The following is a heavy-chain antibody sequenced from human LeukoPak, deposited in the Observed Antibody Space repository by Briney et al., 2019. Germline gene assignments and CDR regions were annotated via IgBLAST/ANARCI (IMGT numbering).Heavy chain of an antibody. Sequence: SETLSLTCAVYGGSFSGYSWSWIRQPPGKGLEWIGEINHSGSARYNPSLKSRVTISVDTSKNQFSLRLSSVTAADTAVYYCASTLPSDDYGDYGAFDIWGQGTMVTVSS. V-gene: IGHV4-34*01. J-gene: IGHJ3*02. CDR3: ASTLPSDDYGDYGAFDI. CDR1: GGSFSGYS. CDR2: INHSGSA. D-gene: IGHD4-17*01.